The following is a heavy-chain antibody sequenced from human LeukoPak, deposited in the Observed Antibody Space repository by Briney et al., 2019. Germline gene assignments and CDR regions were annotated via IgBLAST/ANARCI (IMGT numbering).Heavy chain of an antibody. V-gene: IGHV4-39*07. J-gene: IGHJ3*02. Sequence: SGTLSLTCTVSGGSISSSSYYWGWIRQPPGKGLEWIGSVYYSGSTYYNPSLKSRVTISVDTSKNQFSLKLSSVTAADTAVYYCRLKPSSDAFDIWGQGTMVTVSS. CDR3: RLKPSSDAFDI. D-gene: IGHD1-14*01. CDR2: VYYSGST. CDR1: GGSISSSSYY.